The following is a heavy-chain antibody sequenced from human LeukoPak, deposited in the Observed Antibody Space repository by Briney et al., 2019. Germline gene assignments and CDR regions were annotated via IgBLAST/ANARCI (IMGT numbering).Heavy chain of an antibody. CDR3: ARDTDGSLDY. CDR2: ISYSSSNT. V-gene: IGHV3-21*01. J-gene: IGHJ4*02. CDR1: RFTFSTYT. Sequence: GGSLRLSCAASRFTFSTYTMNWVRQAPGKGLEWVSSISYSSSNTYYADSVKGRFTISRDNAKNSLYLQMNSLRAEDTAVYYCARDTDGSLDYWGQGILVTVAS. D-gene: IGHD1-26*01.